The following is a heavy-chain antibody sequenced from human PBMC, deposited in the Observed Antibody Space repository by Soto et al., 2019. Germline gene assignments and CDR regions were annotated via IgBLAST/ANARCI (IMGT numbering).Heavy chain of an antibody. Sequence: SVKVSCKASGGTFSSYTISWVRQAPGQGLEWMGRIIPILGIANYAQKFQGRVTITTDKSTSTAYMELSRLRSDDTAVYYCARSTYYDFWSGYWPHYNGMDVWGQGTTVTVSS. D-gene: IGHD3-3*01. CDR1: GGTFSSYT. J-gene: IGHJ6*02. CDR2: IIPILGIA. CDR3: ARSTYYDFWSGYWPHYNGMDV. V-gene: IGHV1-69*02.